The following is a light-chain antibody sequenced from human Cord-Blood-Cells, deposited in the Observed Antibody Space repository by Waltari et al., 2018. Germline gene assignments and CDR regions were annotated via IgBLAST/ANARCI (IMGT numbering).Light chain of an antibody. CDR1: SSDVGGYNY. CDR3: SSYTSSSTLDVV. V-gene: IGLV2-14*01. Sequence: QSALTQPASVSGSPGQSITISCTGNSSDVGGYNYVFWYQQHPGKAPKLMIYEVSNRPSGVSNRFSGSKSGNTASLTISGLQAEDEADYYCSSYTSSSTLDVVFGGGTKLTVL. CDR2: EVS. J-gene: IGLJ2*01.